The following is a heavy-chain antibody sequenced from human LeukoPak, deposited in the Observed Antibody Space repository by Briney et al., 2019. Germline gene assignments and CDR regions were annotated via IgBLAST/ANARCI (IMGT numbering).Heavy chain of an antibody. J-gene: IGHJ4*02. V-gene: IGHV3-7*04. D-gene: IGHD3-10*01. CDR2: IKQDGSEI. CDR3: ARARYGSGSYFFDF. Sequence: PGGSLRLSCAASGFTFSTYDMNWVRQAPGKGLECVANIKQDGSEIYFVDSVKGRFTISRDNAKSSLYLQMNSLRGEDTAVYYCARARYGSGSYFFDFSGQG. CDR1: GFTFSTYD.